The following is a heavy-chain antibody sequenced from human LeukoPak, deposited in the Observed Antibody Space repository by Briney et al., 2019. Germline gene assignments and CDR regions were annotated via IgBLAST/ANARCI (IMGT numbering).Heavy chain of an antibody. Sequence: PSETLSLTCTVSGGSISSGTYYWGWIRQPPGKGLEWIGSLYYSGSTYYSPSLKSRVTMSVDTSKNQFSLKLTSVTAADTAVYYCARDMTYHFYGMDVWGQGTTVTVS. J-gene: IGHJ6*02. CDR1: GGSISSGTYY. V-gene: IGHV4-39*01. CDR3: ARDMTYHFYGMDV. CDR2: LYYSGST.